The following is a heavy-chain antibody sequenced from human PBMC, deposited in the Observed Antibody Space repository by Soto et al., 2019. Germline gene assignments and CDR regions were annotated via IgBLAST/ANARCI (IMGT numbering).Heavy chain of an antibody. D-gene: IGHD3-10*01. Sequence: PGGSLRLSCAASGFTFTNYWMTWVRQAPGKGLVWVSHIKSDGSATSYADSVKGRFTISRDNAKNTLYLQMDSLRAEDTAVYYCARVYFRSGSCYHPVDSWGQGTQVTVSS. V-gene: IGHV3-74*01. CDR2: IKSDGSAT. CDR1: GFTFTNYW. J-gene: IGHJ4*02. CDR3: ARVYFRSGSCYHPVDS.